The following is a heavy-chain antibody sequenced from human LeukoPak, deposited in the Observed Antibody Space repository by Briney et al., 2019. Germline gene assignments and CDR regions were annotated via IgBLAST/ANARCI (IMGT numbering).Heavy chain of an antibody. CDR3: ARVSSSWYQDWYFDL. CDR1: GGSISSSSYY. V-gene: IGHV4-39*07. D-gene: IGHD6-13*01. Sequence: SETLPLTCTVSGGSISSSSYYWGWIRQPPGKGLEWIGSIYYSGSTYYNPSLKSRVTISVDKSKNQFSLKLSAVPAPDTAVYYCARVSSSWYQDWYFDLWGRGTLDTISS. J-gene: IGHJ2*01. CDR2: IYYSGST.